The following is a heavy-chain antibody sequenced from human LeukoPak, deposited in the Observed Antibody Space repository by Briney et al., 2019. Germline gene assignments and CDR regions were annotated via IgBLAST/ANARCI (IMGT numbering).Heavy chain of an antibody. CDR3: ARVGATGATADN. D-gene: IGHD2-21*02. V-gene: IGHV1-2*02. CDR1: GYTFTGYY. J-gene: IGHJ4*02. CDR2: INPNSGGT. Sequence: GASVKVSCKASGYTFTGYYMHWVRQAPEQGLEWMGWINPNSGGTNYAQKFQGRVTMTRDTSISTAYMELSSLRSEDTAVYFCARVGATGATADNWGQGTLVTVSS.